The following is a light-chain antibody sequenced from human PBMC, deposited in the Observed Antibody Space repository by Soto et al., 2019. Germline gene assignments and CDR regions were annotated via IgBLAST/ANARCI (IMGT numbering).Light chain of an antibody. CDR2: AAS. Sequence: DIQMTQSPSTLSASVGDSFTVTFLASQGISSNLALYQQKPGKAPKLLIYAASTLQSGVPSRFSGSGSGTEFTLTISSLQPEDFATYYCQQFNSYPITFGQGTRLETK. J-gene: IGKJ5*01. CDR3: QQFNSYPIT. V-gene: IGKV1-9*01. CDR1: QGISSN.